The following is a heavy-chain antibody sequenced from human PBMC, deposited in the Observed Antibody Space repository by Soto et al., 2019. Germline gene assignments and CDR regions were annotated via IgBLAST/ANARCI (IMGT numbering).Heavy chain of an antibody. CDR3: ARVVTVVKSFHYWYFDL. J-gene: IGHJ2*01. CDR1: GGTFSSYA. V-gene: IGHV1-69*12. CDR2: IIPIFGTA. Sequence: QVQLVQSGAEVKKPGSSVKVSCKASGGTFSSYAISWVRQAPGQGLEWMGGIIPIFGTANYAQKFQGRVTLPADESTSTAYMELSSLRSGDPALSYCARVVTVVKSFHYWYFDLWGRGTLVTVSS. D-gene: IGHD2-15*01.